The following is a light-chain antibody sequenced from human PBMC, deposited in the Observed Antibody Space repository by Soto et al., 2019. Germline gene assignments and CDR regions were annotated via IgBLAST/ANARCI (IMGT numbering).Light chain of an antibody. CDR1: QSVSNL. J-gene: IGKJ1*01. V-gene: IGKV1-39*01. Sequence: DIQMTQSPSSLSASVGDRVTITCRASQSVSNLLNWYQQKPGKAPKLLIYSASSLQSGVPSRFSGSGSGTDFILTISSLQPEDFATYYCQQSHNTPRTFGQGTKVEIK. CDR3: QQSHNTPRT. CDR2: SAS.